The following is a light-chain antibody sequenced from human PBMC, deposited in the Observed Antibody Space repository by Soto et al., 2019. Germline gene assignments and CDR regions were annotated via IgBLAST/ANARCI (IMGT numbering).Light chain of an antibody. J-gene: IGKJ5*01. V-gene: IGKV3-20*01. Sequence: IVLTQSPGPLSLSPGERATLSCRSSQRVRSSYLAWYQQKPGQAPRLLIYGASSRATGIPARFSGSGSGTEFTLTISSLQSEASAVYYCQQYNTWPAEITFGQGTRLEIK. CDR3: QQYNTWPAEIT. CDR2: GAS. CDR1: QRVRSSY.